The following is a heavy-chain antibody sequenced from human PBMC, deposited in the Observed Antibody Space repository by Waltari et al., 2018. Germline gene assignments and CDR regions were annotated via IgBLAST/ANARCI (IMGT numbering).Heavy chain of an antibody. V-gene: IGHV3-7*01. CDR2: IKPDGSQK. D-gene: IGHD3-10*01. CDR3: TTLARGESGDY. Sequence: EVQLVESGGGLVQPGGSLRLSCAASGFTFNTYWMKWIRQAPGKGLEGVANIKPDGSQKFYVDSVKGRFTVSRDNAQNSLYLQMNNLRAEDTAVYYCTTLARGESGDYWGQGTLVTVSS. J-gene: IGHJ4*02. CDR1: GFTFNTYW.